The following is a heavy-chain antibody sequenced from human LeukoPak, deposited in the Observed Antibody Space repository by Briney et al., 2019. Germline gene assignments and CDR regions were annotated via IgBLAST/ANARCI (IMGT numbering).Heavy chain of an antibody. V-gene: IGHV1-18*01. J-gene: IGHJ4*02. Sequence: ASVKVSCKASGYTFTSYGISWVRQAPGQGLEWMGWISAYNGNTNYAQKLQGRVTMTTDTSTSTAYMELRSLRSDDTAVYYCARNLRYYYGSGSYYYDYRGQGTLVTVSS. CDR2: ISAYNGNT. CDR1: GYTFTSYG. D-gene: IGHD3-10*01. CDR3: ARNLRYYYGSGSYYYDY.